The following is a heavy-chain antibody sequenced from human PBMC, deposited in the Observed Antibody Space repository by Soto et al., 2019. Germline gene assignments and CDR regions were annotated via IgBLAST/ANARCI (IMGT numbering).Heavy chain of an antibody. CDR1: GFSLSTSGVG. D-gene: IGHD1-26*01. CDR2: IYWDDDK. J-gene: IGHJ4*02. Sequence: QITLKESGPTLVKPTQTLTLTCTFSGFSLSTSGVGVGWIRQPPGKALEWLTLIYWDDDKRNSPSLKSRLTIPKDTSKNQVVLTMPHLAPVATATYSRARQWGPKYYFDYWGQGTLVTVSS. V-gene: IGHV2-5*02. CDR3: ARQWGPKYYFDY.